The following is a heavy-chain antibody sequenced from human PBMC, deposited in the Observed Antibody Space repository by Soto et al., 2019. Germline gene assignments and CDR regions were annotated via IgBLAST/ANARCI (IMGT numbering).Heavy chain of an antibody. CDR1: GFRVSDNY. D-gene: IGHD6-25*01. CDR2: ISSSGGYT. V-gene: IGHV3-11*06. J-gene: IGHJ6*02. CDR3: ASSTGRRQVLRCGFGLDV. Sequence: QVQLEESGGGLVEPGGSLRLSCAASGFRVSDNYMTRIRQAPGKGLEWDSYISSSGGYTNYADSVKGRFTIPKDNAKNSLALQMDSLRGEDTAVYFCASSTGRRQVLRCGFGLDVWGQWTTVTVSS.